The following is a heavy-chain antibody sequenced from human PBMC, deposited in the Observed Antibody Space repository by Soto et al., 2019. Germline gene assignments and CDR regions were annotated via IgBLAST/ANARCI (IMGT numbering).Heavy chain of an antibody. J-gene: IGHJ6*01. D-gene: IGHD3-16*01. Sequence: QVQLVQSGAEVKNPGASVKVSCKASGYTFTRYGIGWARQAPGQGLEWMGWINAYNGNTHYAQNLQGRVTLTTDTSTSTAYMELRSLRSNDTAIYYCAMVDVYVTPSPQDVWGQGTTVTVSS. CDR3: AMVDVYVTPSPQDV. CDR1: GYTFTRYG. CDR2: INAYNGNT. V-gene: IGHV1-18*01.